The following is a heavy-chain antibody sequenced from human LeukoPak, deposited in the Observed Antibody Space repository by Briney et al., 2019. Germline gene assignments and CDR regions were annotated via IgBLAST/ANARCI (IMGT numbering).Heavy chain of an antibody. D-gene: IGHD6-19*01. CDR1: GFTFSSYA. J-gene: IGHJ4*02. V-gene: IGHV3-23*01. CDR2: ISGSGGST. CDR3: AKWLYSSGWYYFDY. Sequence: PGGSLRLSCAASGFTFSSYAINWVRQAPGKGLGWVSAISGSGGSTNYADSVQGRLTISRDNSKHTLYLQMNSLRAEDTAVYYCAKWLYSSGWYYFDYWGQGTLVTVSS.